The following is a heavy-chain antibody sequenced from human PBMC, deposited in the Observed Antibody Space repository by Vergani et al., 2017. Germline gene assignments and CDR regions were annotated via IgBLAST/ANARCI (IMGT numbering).Heavy chain of an antibody. D-gene: IGHD1-1*01. V-gene: IGHV3-30-3*01. J-gene: IGHJ6*03. CDR1: GFTFSSYA. CDR2: ISYDGSNK. Sequence: VQLLESGGGVVQPGRSLRLSCAASGFTFSSYAMHWVRQAPGKGLEWVAVISYDGSNKYYADSVKGRFTISRDNSKNTLYLQMNSLRAEDTAVYYCARDGVPGAYYYYYYMDVWGKGP. CDR3: ARDGVPGAYYYYYYMDV.